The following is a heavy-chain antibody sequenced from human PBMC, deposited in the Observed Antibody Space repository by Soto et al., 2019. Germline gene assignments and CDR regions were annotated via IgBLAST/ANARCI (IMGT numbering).Heavy chain of an antibody. V-gene: IGHV5-51*01. J-gene: IGHJ1*01. CDR2: IYTGDSDT. D-gene: IGHD6-13*01. CDR3: GRHVHSSWAGYSEG. CDR1: GYSFTSYW. Sequence: GESLKISCKGSGYSFTSYWIGWVRQMPGKGLEWMGIIYTGDSDTRYSPSFQGQVTISADKSLSTAYLQWSSLQASDTAMYYCGRHVHSSWAGYSEGWGQGTLVTVS.